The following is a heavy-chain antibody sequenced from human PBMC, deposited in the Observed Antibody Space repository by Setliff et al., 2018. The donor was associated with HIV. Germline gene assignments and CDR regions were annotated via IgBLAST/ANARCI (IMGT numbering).Heavy chain of an antibody. J-gene: IGHJ1*01. CDR3: VRGVTRDSSGYYRDEYFQH. D-gene: IGHD3-22*01. V-gene: IGHV1-18*01. Sequence: ASVKVSCKASGYTFTDYGITWVRQAPGQGLEWMGWISVYNGNTNYAQKLQGRVTMTTDTSTSTAYMEMRTLRSDDTAVYYCVRGVTRDSSGYYRDEYFQHWGQGTLVTVSS. CDR1: GYTFTDYG. CDR2: ISVYNGNT.